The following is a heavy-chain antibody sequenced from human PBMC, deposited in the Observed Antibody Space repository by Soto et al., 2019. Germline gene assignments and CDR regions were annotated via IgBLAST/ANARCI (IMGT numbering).Heavy chain of an antibody. D-gene: IGHD2-21*01. V-gene: IGHV4-59*01. CDR1: GGSISSYY. Sequence: SETLSLTCTVSGGSISSYYWSWIRQPPGKGLEWIGYIYYSGSTNYNPSLKSRVTISVDTSKNQFSLKLSSVTAADTAVYYCARGSRLLDSFDIWGQGKMVTVSS. J-gene: IGHJ3*02. CDR2: IYYSGST. CDR3: ARGSRLLDSFDI.